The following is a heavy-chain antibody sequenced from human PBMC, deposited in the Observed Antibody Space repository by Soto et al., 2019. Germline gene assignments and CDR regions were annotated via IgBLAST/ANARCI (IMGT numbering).Heavy chain of an antibody. V-gene: IGHV3-30*18. J-gene: IGHJ6*02. CDR3: PKDRGYESWTAHYYGMDV. CDR1: GFTFTSYG. CDR2: ISYDGSNK. D-gene: IGHD2-2*01. Sequence: GESLRLSCAASGFTFTSYGMHWVRQAPGKRLEWVAVISYDGSNKYYADSVKGRFTISRDNSKNTLYLQMNSLRAEDTAVYYCPKDRGYESWTAHYYGMDVWGQGTTVTVSS.